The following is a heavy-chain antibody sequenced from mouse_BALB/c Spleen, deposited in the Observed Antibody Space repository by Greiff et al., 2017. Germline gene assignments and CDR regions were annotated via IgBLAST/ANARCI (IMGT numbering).Heavy chain of an antibody. Sequence: EVQLVESGGGLVQPGGSRKLSCAASGFTFSSFGMHWVRQAPEKGLEWVAYISSGSSTIYYADTVKGRFTISRDNPKNTLFLQMTSLRSEDTAMYYCARGAFFDYWGQGTTLTVSS. CDR2: ISSGSSTI. CDR3: ARGAFFDY. V-gene: IGHV5-17*02. CDR1: GFTFSSFG. J-gene: IGHJ2*01.